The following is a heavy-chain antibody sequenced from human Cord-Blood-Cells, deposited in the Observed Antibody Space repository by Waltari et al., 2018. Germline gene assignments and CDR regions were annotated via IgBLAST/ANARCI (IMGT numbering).Heavy chain of an antibody. CDR1: GGSFSGYY. Sequence: QVQLQQWGAGLLKPSETLSLTCAVYGGSFSGYYWSWIRQPPGKGLEWIWEINHSGSTNYNPSLKSRVTISVDTSKNQFSLMLSSVTAADTAVYYCARATEYAPFDIWGQGTMVTVSS. CDR3: ARATEYAPFDI. J-gene: IGHJ3*02. V-gene: IGHV4-34*01. CDR2: INHSGST.